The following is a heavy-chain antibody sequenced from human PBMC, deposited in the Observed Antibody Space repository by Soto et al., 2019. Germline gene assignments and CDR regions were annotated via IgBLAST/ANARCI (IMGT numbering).Heavy chain of an antibody. D-gene: IGHD6-19*01. J-gene: IGHJ6*03. Sequence: PGGSLRLSCAASGFTFSNAWMSWVRQAPGKGLEWVGRIKSKTDGGTTDYAAPVKGRFTISRDDSKNTLYLQMNSLKTEDTAVYYCTSDGGAVAREAYYYYYYMDVWGKGTTVTVSS. CDR3: TSDGGAVAREAYYYYYYMDV. V-gene: IGHV3-15*01. CDR1: GFTFSNAW. CDR2: IKSKTDGGTT.